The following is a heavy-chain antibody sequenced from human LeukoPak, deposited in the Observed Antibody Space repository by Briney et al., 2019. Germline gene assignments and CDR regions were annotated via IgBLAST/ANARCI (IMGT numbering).Heavy chain of an antibody. J-gene: IGHJ4*02. CDR2: ISRTSTYL. D-gene: IGHD3-22*01. Sequence: SGGSLRLSCAASGFRFSTHDLNWVRQAPGKGLECVSYISRTSTYLYYADSVKGRFTISRDNDKNLLYLRMNNLRAEDTAVYFCAKDTRKGGYYSDYWGQGTVVTVSS. CDR1: GFRFSTHD. CDR3: AKDTRKGGYYSDY. V-gene: IGHV3-21*01.